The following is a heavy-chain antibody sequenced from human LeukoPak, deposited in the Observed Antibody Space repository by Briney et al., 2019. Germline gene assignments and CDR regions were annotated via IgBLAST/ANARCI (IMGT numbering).Heavy chain of an antibody. V-gene: IGHV3-30*18. D-gene: IGHD3-9*01. Sequence: PAGTLSLSSAASGFTFNNYAMHRDRQSPGRGLKWLAFISYDGYNEEYADSVGVRFSISRDNSKNTLYLQMSSLRPEDTAVYYCAKPKFSVLWFFDYWGQGSLVTVSS. CDR3: AKPKFSVLWFFDY. CDR1: GFTFNNYA. J-gene: IGHJ4*02. CDR2: ISYDGYNE.